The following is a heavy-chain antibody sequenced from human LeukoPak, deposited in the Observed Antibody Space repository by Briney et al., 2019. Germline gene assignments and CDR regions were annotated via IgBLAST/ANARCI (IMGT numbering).Heavy chain of an antibody. Sequence: GGSLRLSCAASGFTFSNYWMHWVRQAPGKGLEWVAVISYDGSNKYYADSVKGRFTISRDNSKNTLYLQMNSLRAEDTAVYYCAKTGYCSSTSCYKGYFDYWGQGTLVTVSS. J-gene: IGHJ4*02. V-gene: IGHV3-30*18. CDR2: ISYDGSNK. D-gene: IGHD2-2*02. CDR1: GFTFSNYW. CDR3: AKTGYCSSTSCYKGYFDY.